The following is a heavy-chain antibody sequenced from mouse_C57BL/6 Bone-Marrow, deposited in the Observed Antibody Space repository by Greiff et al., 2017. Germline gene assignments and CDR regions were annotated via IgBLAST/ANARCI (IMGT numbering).Heavy chain of an antibody. D-gene: IGHD1-1*02. CDR2: TNSNGGCT. V-gene: IGHV1-64*01. CDR1: GFTFISYW. J-gene: IGHJ3*01. Sequence: QVQLQQPGAELVKPGASVKFSCTASGFTFISYWMHWVLQRPGQGLAWIGLTNSNGGCTNYNEKFKSKATLTVDKSSSTAYMQLSSLTSEDSAVYCCAGWYRGVAYWGQGTRVTVSA. CDR3: AGWYRGVAY.